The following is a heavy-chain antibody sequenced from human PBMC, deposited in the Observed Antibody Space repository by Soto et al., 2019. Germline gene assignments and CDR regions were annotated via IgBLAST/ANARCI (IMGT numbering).Heavy chain of an antibody. V-gene: IGHV4-34*01. J-gene: IGHJ5*02. CDR3: ARDRPVLLWFGINWFDP. CDR1: GGSFSGYY. D-gene: IGHD3-10*01. Sequence: SETLSLTCAVYGGSFSGYYWTWIRQPPGTGLEWIGEINHSGSTNYNPSLKSRVTISVDTSKNQFSLKLTSVTAADTAVYYCARDRPVLLWFGINWFDPWGQGTLVTVSS. CDR2: INHSGST.